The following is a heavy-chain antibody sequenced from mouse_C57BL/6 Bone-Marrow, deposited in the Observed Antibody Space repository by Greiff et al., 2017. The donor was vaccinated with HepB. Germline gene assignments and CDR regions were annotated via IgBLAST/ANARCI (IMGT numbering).Heavy chain of an antibody. CDR2: IYPGGGYT. CDR1: GYTFTNYW. D-gene: IGHD1-1*01. CDR3: ARRGVTTVVAHWYFDV. J-gene: IGHJ1*03. V-gene: IGHV1-63*01. Sequence: QVQLQQSGAELVRPGTSVKMSCKASGYTFTNYWIGWAKQRPGHGLEWIGDIYPGGGYTNYNEKFKGKATLTADKSSSTAYMQFSSLTSEDSAIYYWARRGVTTVVAHWYFDVWGTGTTVTVSS.